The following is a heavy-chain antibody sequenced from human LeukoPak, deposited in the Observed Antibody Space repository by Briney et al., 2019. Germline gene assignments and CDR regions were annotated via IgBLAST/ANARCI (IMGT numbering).Heavy chain of an antibody. Sequence: ASVTVSCKASGYTFSSYPMNWVRQAPGQGLEWMGWINPNTGNPTYAQGFTGRFVFSLDTSFSTAYLQISSLKAEDTAVYYCARDLDTYDYGSGSYPWFDPWGQGTLVTVSS. CDR3: ARDLDTYDYGSGSYPWFDP. V-gene: IGHV7-4-1*02. D-gene: IGHD3-10*01. J-gene: IGHJ5*02. CDR2: INPNTGNP. CDR1: GYTFSSYP.